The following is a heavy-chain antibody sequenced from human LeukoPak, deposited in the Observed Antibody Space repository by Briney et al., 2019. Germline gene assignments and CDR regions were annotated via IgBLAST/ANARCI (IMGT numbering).Heavy chain of an antibody. V-gene: IGHV4-4*07. CDR2: FYISGTP. Sequence: SETLSLTCTVSGVSINDFYWSWIRQPAGKGLEWIGRFYISGTPIYNPSLKNRVTMSVDTSKNQFSLRLNSVTAADTAVYFCARGLPDSPFDYWGQGTLVTVSS. CDR3: ARGLPDSPFDY. CDR1: GVSINDFY. J-gene: IGHJ4*02. D-gene: IGHD2-21*01.